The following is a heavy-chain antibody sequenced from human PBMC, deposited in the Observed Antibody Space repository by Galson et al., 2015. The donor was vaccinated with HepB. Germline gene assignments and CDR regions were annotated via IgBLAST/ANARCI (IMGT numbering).Heavy chain of an antibody. Sequence: SLRLSCAASGFTFSNAWMNWVRQAPGKGLEWVSSISSSSSYIYYADSVKGRFTISRDNAKNSLYLQMNSLRAEDTAVYYCARDRYSSGWSMYYFDYWGQGTLVTVSS. CDR2: ISSSSSYI. CDR1: GFTFSNAW. V-gene: IGHV3-21*01. J-gene: IGHJ4*02. D-gene: IGHD6-19*01. CDR3: ARDRYSSGWSMYYFDY.